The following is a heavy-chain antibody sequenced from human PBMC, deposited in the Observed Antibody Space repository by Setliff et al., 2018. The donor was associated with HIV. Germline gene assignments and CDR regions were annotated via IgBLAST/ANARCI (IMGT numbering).Heavy chain of an antibody. J-gene: IGHJ5*02. D-gene: IGHD3-9*01. CDR1: GGSISGYY. V-gene: IGHV4-4*07. Sequence: SETLSLTCTVSGGSISGYYCSWIRQPAGKGLEWMGRISTSGSTNYNPSLKSPVTMSLDMSKNQFSLKLTSVTAADTAVYYCARDLGYYILTAYNWFNPWGQGTLVTVSS. CDR3: ARDLGYYILTAYNWFNP. CDR2: ISTSGST.